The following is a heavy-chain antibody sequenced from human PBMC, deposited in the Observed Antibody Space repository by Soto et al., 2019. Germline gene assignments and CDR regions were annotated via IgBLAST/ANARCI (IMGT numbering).Heavy chain of an antibody. D-gene: IGHD3-3*01. CDR1: GYTFKDYF. CDR3: ARDPSPDFWSGYYDY. CDR2: INPNNGGT. V-gene: IGHV1-2*02. J-gene: IGHJ4*02. Sequence: HLVQSGAEVKQPGASVKVSCKASGYTFKDYFLHWVRQAPGQGLEWMGWINPNNGGTDYAQKFQGRVTMTRDTSISTAYREVSGLRSGDTAVYYCARDPSPDFWSGYYDYWGQGTLITVSS.